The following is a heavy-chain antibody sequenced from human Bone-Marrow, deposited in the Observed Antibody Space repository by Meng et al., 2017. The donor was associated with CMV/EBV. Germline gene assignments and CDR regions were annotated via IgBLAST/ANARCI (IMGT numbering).Heavy chain of an antibody. CDR2: ISSSSSTI. V-gene: IGHV3-48*04. CDR3: AKGYHEDY. J-gene: IGHJ4*02. D-gene: IGHD1-14*01. CDR1: GFTFSSYS. Sequence: GESLKISCAASGFTFSSYSMNWVRQAPGKGLERVSYISSSSSTIYYADSVKGRFTISRDNAKNSLYLQMNSLRAEDTAVYYCAKGYHEDYWGQGTLVTVSS.